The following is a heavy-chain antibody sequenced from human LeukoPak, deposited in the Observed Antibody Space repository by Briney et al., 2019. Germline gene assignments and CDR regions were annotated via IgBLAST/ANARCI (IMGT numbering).Heavy chain of an antibody. Sequence: ASVKVSCKASGGTFSSYAISWVRQAPGQGLEWMGGIIPIFGTANYAQKFHGRVTITADESTSTDYMELSSLRSEDTAVYYCASHFTYYYGSGSYLVPDYWGQGTLVTVSS. D-gene: IGHD3-10*01. CDR1: GGTFSSYA. J-gene: IGHJ4*02. CDR2: IIPIFGTA. V-gene: IGHV1-69*13. CDR3: ASHFTYYYGSGSYLVPDY.